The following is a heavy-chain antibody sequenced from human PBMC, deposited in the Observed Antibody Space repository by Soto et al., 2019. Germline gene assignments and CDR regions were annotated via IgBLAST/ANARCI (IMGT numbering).Heavy chain of an antibody. CDR3: ARDVGLDSDDFFAY. V-gene: IGHV3-23*01. CDR1: GFTFSSYG. D-gene: IGHD3-9*01. CDR2: IRGDGGQT. J-gene: IGHJ4*02. Sequence: HPGGSLRLSCTASGFTFSSYGMGWVRQAPGKGLQWVSTIRGDGGQTHYTDSVKGRFSISRDNFKNTVYLQMDSLRAEDTAMYFCARDVGLDSDDFFAYWGQGTQVTVSS.